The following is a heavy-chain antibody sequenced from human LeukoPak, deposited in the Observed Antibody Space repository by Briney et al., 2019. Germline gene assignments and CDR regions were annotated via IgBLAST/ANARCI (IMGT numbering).Heavy chain of an antibody. CDR2: ISWNSGSI. D-gene: IGHD6-13*01. CDR1: GFTFDDYA. CDR3: AKDLGLGIAAAGRIDY. V-gene: IGHV3-9*01. J-gene: IGHJ4*02. Sequence: GGSLRLSCAASGFTFDDYAMHWVRQAPGKGLEWVSGISWNSGSIGYADSVKGRFTISRDNAKNSLYLQMNRLRAEDTALYYCAKDLGLGIAAAGRIDYWGQGTLVTVSS.